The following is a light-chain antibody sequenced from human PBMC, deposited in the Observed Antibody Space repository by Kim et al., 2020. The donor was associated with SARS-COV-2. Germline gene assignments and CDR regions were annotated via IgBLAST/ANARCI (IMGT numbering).Light chain of an antibody. CDR2: GQN. CDR1: SVRVFS. CDR3: NSRDSSNNHI. J-gene: IGLJ1*01. Sequence: SSELTQDPAVSVALGQTVRITCQGASVRVFSPSWYQQKPGQAPVLVIYGQNNRPSGIPDRFSGSSSGNTVSLTITGAQAEDEADYYCNSRDSSNNHIFGLGTKVPVL. V-gene: IGLV3-19*01.